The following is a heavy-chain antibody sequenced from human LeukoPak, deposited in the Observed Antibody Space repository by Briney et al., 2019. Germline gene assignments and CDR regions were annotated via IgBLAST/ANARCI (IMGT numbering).Heavy chain of an antibody. CDR2: IYTSGST. CDR3: ASEEPTYSSGWTREEAFDI. CDR1: GGSISSYY. Sequence: PSETLSLTCTVSGGSISSYYWSWIRQPAGKGLEWIGRIYTSGSTNYNPSLKSRVTMSVDTSKNQFSLKLSSVTAADTAVYYCASEEPTYSSGWTREEAFDIWGQGTTVTVSS. J-gene: IGHJ3*02. V-gene: IGHV4-4*07. D-gene: IGHD6-19*01.